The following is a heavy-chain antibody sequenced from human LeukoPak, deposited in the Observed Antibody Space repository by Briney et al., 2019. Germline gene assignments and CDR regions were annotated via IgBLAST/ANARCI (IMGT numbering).Heavy chain of an antibody. CDR3: AKLTSGWFEDF. CDR1: GFTFSSYA. V-gene: IGHV3-23*01. Sequence: PGGSLRLSCAASGFTFSSYAMTWVRQAPGKGLEWVSAISASDGSTYYVDSVKGRFTISRDFSKNTLLLQMNSLRAEDTAVYYCAKLTSGWFEDFWGQGTLVTVSS. J-gene: IGHJ4*02. CDR2: ISASDGST. D-gene: IGHD6-19*01.